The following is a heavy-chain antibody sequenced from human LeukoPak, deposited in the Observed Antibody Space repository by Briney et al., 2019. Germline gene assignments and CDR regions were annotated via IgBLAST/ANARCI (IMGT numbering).Heavy chain of an antibody. CDR1: GGSISSSTYY. D-gene: IGHD5-18*01. CDR2: IFYSGRT. V-gene: IGHV4-39*07. CDR3: ARGAGGFSYYNWFDP. J-gene: IGHJ5*02. Sequence: PSETLSLTCTVSGGSISSSTYYWGWIRQPPGKGLEWIGSIFYSGRTYYNPSLKSRVTMSVDTSKNQFSLRLSSVNAADTAVYYCARGAGGFSYYNWFDPWGQGTLVTVSS.